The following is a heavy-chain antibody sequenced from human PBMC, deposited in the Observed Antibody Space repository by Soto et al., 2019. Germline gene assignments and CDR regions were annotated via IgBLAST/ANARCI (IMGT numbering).Heavy chain of an antibody. D-gene: IGHD1-1*01. CDR1: DDSINSDKYY. CDR2: IYYRGDT. Sequence: SETLSLTCSVSDDSINSDKYYWGWIRQPPGKGLEWIGSIYYRGDTYYNPSLQTRVTISVDKSKNQFSLKLSSVTAADTAVYYCARDPSAERRIDYWGQGTLVTVSS. V-gene: IGHV4-39*07. J-gene: IGHJ4*02. CDR3: ARDPSAERRIDY.